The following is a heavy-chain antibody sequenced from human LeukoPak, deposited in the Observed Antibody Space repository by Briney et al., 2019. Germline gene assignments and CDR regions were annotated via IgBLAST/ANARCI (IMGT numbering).Heavy chain of an antibody. CDR2: FDPEDGET. Sequence: ASVKVSFKVSGYTLTELSMHWVRQAPGKGLEWMGGFDPEDGETIYAQKFQGRVTMTEDTSTDTAYMELSSLRSEDTAVYYCATGPFYYYYMDVWGKGTTVTVSS. V-gene: IGHV1-24*01. CDR3: ATGPFYYYYMDV. CDR1: GYTLTELS. J-gene: IGHJ6*03.